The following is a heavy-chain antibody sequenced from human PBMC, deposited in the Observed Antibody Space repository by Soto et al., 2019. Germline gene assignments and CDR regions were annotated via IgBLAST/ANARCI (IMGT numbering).Heavy chain of an antibody. J-gene: IGHJ4*02. V-gene: IGHV1-69*02. CDR1: GGTFSSYT. D-gene: IGHD5-18*01. Sequence: SVKVSCKASGGTFSSYTISWVRQAPGQGLEWMGRIIPILGIANYAQKFQGRVTITADKSTSAAYMELSSLRADDTAVYFCAKGRTVDTAMVGDYWGQGTLVTVSS. CDR3: AKGRTVDTAMVGDY. CDR2: IIPILGIA.